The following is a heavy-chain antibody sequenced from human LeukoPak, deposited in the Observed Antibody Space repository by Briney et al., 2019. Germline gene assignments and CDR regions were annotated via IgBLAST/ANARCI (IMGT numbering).Heavy chain of an antibody. J-gene: IGHJ4*02. CDR2: INHSGST. CDR3: ARGGGGWLPFDY. D-gene: IGHD5-24*01. CDR1: GGSFSGYY. V-gene: IGHV4-34*01. Sequence: SETLPLTCAVYGGSFSGYYWSWISQPPGKGLEWIGEINHSGSTNYNPSLKSRVTISVDTSKNQFSLKLSSVTAADTAVYYCARGGGGWLPFDYWGQGTLVTVSS.